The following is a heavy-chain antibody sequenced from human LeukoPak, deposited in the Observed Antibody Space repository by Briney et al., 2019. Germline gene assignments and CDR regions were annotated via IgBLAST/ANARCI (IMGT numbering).Heavy chain of an antibody. V-gene: IGHV4-39*01. CDR3: ARHSNGYFDY. D-gene: IGHD3-22*01. CDR1: GFTFSSYA. Sequence: GSLRLSCAASGFTFSSYAMTWVRQAPGKGLEWIGSIYYSGNTYFNPSLKSRVTISVDTSKNQFALKLSSVTAADTAFYCCARHSNGYFDYWGQGTLVTVSS. CDR2: IYYSGNT. J-gene: IGHJ4*02.